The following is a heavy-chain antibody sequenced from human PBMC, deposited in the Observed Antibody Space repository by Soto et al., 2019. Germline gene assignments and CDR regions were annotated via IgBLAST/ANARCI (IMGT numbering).Heavy chain of an antibody. CDR1: GYTFTSYA. CDR2: INAGNGNT. CDR3: ARDLACYYGSGGYLGGDFSDGMDV. D-gene: IGHD3-10*01. J-gene: IGHJ6*02. Sequence: ASVKVSCKASGYTFTSYAMHWVRQAPGQRLEWMGWINAGNGNTKYSQKFQGRVTITRDTSASTAYMELSSLRSEDTAVYYCARDLACYYGSGGYLGGDFSDGMDVWGQGTTVTVSS. V-gene: IGHV1-3*01.